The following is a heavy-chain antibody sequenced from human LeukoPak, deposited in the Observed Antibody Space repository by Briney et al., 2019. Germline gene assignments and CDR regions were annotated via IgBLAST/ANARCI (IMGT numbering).Heavy chain of an antibody. J-gene: IGHJ3*02. CDR1: GGSISSSSYY. D-gene: IGHD6-13*01. Sequence: PSETLSLTCTVSGGSISSSSYYWGWIRQPPGKGLEWIGSIYHSGSTYYNPSLKSRVTISVDTSKNQFSLKLSSVTAADTAVYYCARTIAHDAFDIWGQGTMVTVSS. CDR2: IYHSGST. CDR3: ARTIAHDAFDI. V-gene: IGHV4-39*07.